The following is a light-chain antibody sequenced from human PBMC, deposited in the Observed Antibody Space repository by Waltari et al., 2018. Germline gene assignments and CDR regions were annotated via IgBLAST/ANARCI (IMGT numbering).Light chain of an antibody. V-gene: IGKV1-39*01. J-gene: IGKJ2*01. CDR2: AAS. CDR3: QQSYSTLRT. Sequence: DIQMTQSPSSLSASVGDRVTITCRASQSISSYLNWDQQKPVKAPKLLIYAASSLQSGVPSRFSGSGSVTDFTLTISSLQPEDCATYYCQQSYSTLRTFGQGTKLEIK. CDR1: QSISSY.